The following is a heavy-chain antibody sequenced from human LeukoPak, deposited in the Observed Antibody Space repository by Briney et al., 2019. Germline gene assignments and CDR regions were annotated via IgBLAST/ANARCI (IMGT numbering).Heavy chain of an antibody. D-gene: IGHD3-10*01. CDR3: ARGKTGD. CDR2: IKQDGSEK. J-gene: IGHJ4*02. Sequence: GGSLRLSCAASGFTVSSNYMSWVRQAPGKGLEWVANIKQDGSEKYYVDSVKGRFTISRDNAKNSLYLQMNSLRAEDTAVYYCARGKTGDWGQGTLVTVSS. CDR1: GFTVSSNY. V-gene: IGHV3-7*01.